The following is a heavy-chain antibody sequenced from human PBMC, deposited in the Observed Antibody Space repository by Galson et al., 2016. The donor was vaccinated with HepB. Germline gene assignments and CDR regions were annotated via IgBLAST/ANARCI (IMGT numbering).Heavy chain of an antibody. J-gene: IGHJ4*02. CDR3: AKAQDFDWLFGRLDYYFDY. D-gene: IGHD3-9*01. V-gene: IGHV3-23*01. CDR2: ISGRGGNT. Sequence: SLRLSCAASGFTFSSYAMSWVRQAPGKGLEWVSVISGRGGNTYYANSVEGLFTISRDKSKRTLYLQMNSLRAEDTAVYYCAKAQDFDWLFGRLDYYFDYWGQGTLVTVSS. CDR1: GFTFSSYA.